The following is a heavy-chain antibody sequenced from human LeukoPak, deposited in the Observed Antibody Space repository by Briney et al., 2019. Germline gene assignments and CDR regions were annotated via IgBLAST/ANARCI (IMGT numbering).Heavy chain of an antibody. CDR1: GFTFSSYW. CDR2: IIQDGSEK. D-gene: IGHD3-16*01. CDR3: ATDSFSFGDLNPGP. V-gene: IGHV3-7*01. J-gene: IGHJ5*02. Sequence: PGGSLRLSCAASGFTFSSYWMSWVRQAPGKGLEWGANIIQDGSEKYYVDSVGGRFNISRDNAKSSLYLQMTNLRAEDTAVYYCATDSFSFGDLNPGPWGQGTLVTVSS.